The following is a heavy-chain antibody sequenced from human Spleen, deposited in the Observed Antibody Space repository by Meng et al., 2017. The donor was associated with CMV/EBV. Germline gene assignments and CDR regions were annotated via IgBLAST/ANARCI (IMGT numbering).Heavy chain of an antibody. Sequence: SETLSLTCTVSGASISSNYWSWIRQPPGKGLEWIGSIYYSGSTYYNPSLKSRVTISVDTSKNQFSLKLSSVTAADTAVYYCARDKGGVVNYDPIKWGQGTLVTVSS. CDR3: ARDKGGVVNYDPIK. CDR2: IYYSGST. J-gene: IGHJ4*02. V-gene: IGHV4-39*07. CDR1: GASISSNY. D-gene: IGHD3-3*01.